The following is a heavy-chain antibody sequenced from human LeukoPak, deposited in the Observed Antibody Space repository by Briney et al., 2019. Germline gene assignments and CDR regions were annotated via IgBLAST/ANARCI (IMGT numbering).Heavy chain of an antibody. Sequence: PAETLSLTCTASGGSISTYYWSWLRQPPGKGLEWIGYISYNGNTNYNPSLKSRVTISVDTSKNQFSLRLRSVTAADTAVYYCARDLPTLIPGFDPWGQGTLVTVSS. CDR2: ISYNGNT. CDR3: ARDLPTLIPGFDP. J-gene: IGHJ5*02. D-gene: IGHD2/OR15-2a*01. CDR1: GGSISTYY. V-gene: IGHV4-59*01.